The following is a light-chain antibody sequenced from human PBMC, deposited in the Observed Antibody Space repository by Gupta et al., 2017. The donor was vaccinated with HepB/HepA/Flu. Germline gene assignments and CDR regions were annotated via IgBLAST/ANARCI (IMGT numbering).Light chain of an antibody. Sequence: QSLLTHPRCTSGTPGQKVTISRSGSTSNIGSNAVNWYQQLPRTAPKLLIYINNQRPSGIPDRFSGSKSGTSATPATTGLQSEEEADDYGEAWEASLNGEMFGTGTKLTVL. V-gene: IGLV1-44*01. CDR3: EAWEASLNGEM. J-gene: IGLJ3*02. CDR1: TSNIGSNA. CDR2: INN.